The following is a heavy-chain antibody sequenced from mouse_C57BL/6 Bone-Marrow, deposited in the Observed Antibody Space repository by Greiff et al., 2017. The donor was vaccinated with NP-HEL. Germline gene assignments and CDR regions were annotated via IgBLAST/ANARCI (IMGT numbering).Heavy chain of an antibody. CDR1: GFNFTDYY. D-gene: IGHD2-5*01. Sequence: VQLKQSGAELVKPGASVKLSCTASGFNFTDYYMHWVKQRTEQGLEWIGRIDPEDGDPKYAPTFPGKATLSADTSSNTAYLQLSSLTSEDTAVYYCARDYDSNYPYYAMDYWGQGTSVTVSS. V-gene: IGHV14-2*01. J-gene: IGHJ4*01. CDR3: ARDYDSNYPYYAMDY. CDR2: IDPEDGDP.